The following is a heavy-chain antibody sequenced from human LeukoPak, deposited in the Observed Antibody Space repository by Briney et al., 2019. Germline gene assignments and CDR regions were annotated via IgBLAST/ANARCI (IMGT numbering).Heavy chain of an antibody. CDR2: ISGSGGST. Sequence: PGGSLRLSCAASGLSLSNYAMSWVRQAPGKGLEWVSAISGSGGSTYYADSVKGRFTISRDNSKNTLYLQMNSLRAEDTALYYCAKAVLLWFGGGFDYWGQGTLVTVSS. D-gene: IGHD3-10*01. CDR1: GLSLSNYA. J-gene: IGHJ4*02. V-gene: IGHV3-23*01. CDR3: AKAVLLWFGGGFDY.